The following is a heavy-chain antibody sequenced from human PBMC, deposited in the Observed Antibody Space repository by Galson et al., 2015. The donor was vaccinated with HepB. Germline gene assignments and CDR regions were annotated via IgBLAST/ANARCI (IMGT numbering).Heavy chain of an antibody. J-gene: IGHJ3*02. D-gene: IGHD2-2*01. CDR3: EVVVPDAFDI. V-gene: IGHV4-34*01. Sequence: ETLSLTCAVYGGSFSGYYWSWIRQPPGKGLEWIGEINHSGSTNYNPSLKSRVTISVDTSKNQFSLKLSSVTAADTAVYYCEVVVPDAFDIWGQGTMVTVSS. CDR1: GGSFSGYY. CDR2: INHSGST.